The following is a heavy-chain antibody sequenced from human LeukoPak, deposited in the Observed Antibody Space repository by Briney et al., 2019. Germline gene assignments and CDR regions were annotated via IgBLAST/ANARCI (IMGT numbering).Heavy chain of an antibody. J-gene: IGHJ5*02. CDR2: MNPNSGNT. D-gene: IGHD6-13*01. CDR3: ARGVKGKQQLVP. V-gene: IGHV1-8*03. CDR1: GYTFTSYG. Sequence: GASVKVSCKASGYTFTSYGISWVRQATGQGLEWMGWMNPNSGNTGYAQKFQGRVTITRNTSISTAYMELSSLRSGDTAVYYCARGVKGKQQLVPWGQGTLVTVSS.